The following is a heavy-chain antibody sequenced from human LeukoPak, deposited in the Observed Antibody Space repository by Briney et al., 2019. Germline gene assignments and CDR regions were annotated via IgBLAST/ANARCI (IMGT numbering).Heavy chain of an antibody. J-gene: IGHJ5*02. D-gene: IGHD5-12*01. V-gene: IGHV4-31*03. Sequence: SETLSLTCTVSGGSISSGGYYWSWIRQHPGKGLEWIGYIYYSGSTYYNPSLKSRVTISVDTSKNQFSLKLSSVTAADTAVYYCARGMEGLRFRSCWFDPWGQGTLVTVSS. CDR3: ARGMEGLRFRSCWFDP. CDR2: IYYSGST. CDR1: GGSISSGGYY.